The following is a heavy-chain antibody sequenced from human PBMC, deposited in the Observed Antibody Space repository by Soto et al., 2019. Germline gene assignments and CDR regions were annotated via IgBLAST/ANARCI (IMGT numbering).Heavy chain of an antibody. CDR1: GDSVSSNSAA. CDR3: ARGGYYDSSGPYYFDY. D-gene: IGHD3-22*01. J-gene: IGHJ4*02. CDR2: TYYRSKWYN. V-gene: IGHV6-1*01. Sequence: PSQTLSLTCAISGDSVSSNSAAWNWIRQSPSRGLEWLGRTYYRSKWYNDYAVSVKSRITINPDTSKNQFSLQLNSVTPEDTAVYFCARGGYYDSSGPYYFDYWGQGTLVTVSS.